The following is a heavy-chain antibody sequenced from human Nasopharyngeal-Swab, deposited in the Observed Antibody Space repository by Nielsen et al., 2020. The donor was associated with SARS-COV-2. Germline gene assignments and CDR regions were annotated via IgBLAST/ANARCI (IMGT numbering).Heavy chain of an antibody. V-gene: IGHV3-23*01. CDR2: FSGSSGKT. CDR3: AKDGGGWYTSGWYYFDY. D-gene: IGHD6-19*01. Sequence: GESLKISCAASGFAFSSYAMSWVRQTLGKGLEWVSSFSGSSGKTYYADYVKGRFTISRDTSKNTLYLQMNSLRADDTAVYYCAKDGGGWYTSGWYYFDYWGQGTLVTVSS. CDR1: GFAFSSYA. J-gene: IGHJ4*02.